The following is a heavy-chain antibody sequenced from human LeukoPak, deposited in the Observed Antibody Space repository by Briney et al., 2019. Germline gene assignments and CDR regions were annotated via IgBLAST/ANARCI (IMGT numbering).Heavy chain of an antibody. Sequence: SETLSLTCTVSGGSTSSYYWSWIRQPPGKGLEWIGYIYYSGSTNYNPSLKSRVTISVDTSKNQYSLKLSSVTAADSAVYYCARDPPSGSNAFDIWGQGTMVTVSS. CDR2: IYYSGST. CDR1: GGSTSSYY. J-gene: IGHJ3*02. D-gene: IGHD3-22*01. V-gene: IGHV4-59*01. CDR3: ARDPPSGSNAFDI.